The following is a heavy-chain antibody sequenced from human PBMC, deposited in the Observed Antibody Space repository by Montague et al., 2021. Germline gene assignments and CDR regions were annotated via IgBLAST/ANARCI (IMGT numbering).Heavy chain of an antibody. J-gene: IGHJ4*02. CDR1: GDSDAGAEIR. CDR3: ARDQGLINAWAY. D-gene: IGHD2-8*01. Sequence: CAISGDSDAGAEIRRRSEEHTPEIHLQRQRGCCYMLGKNFDYAPSVKSRITIQPDTATNQFSLQVNSVTPEDTAVYFCARDQGLINAWAYWGQGTLVTVSS. CDR2: CCYMLGKNF. V-gene: IGHV6-1*01.